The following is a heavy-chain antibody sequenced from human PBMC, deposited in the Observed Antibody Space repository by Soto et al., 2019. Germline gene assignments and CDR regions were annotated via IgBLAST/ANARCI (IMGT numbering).Heavy chain of an antibody. CDR2: IYSSGST. D-gene: IGHD6-13*01. CDR1: GGSISNYY. CDR3: ARLSHPYGSSWYMDY. J-gene: IGHJ4*02. Sequence: QVQLQESGPGLVKPWETLSLTCTVSGGSISNYYWSWIRQPPGKGLEWIGYIYSSGSTNYNPSLKSRVTISVDTSKNQFSLKLYSVTAADTAVYYCARLSHPYGSSWYMDYWGQGTLGTVSS. V-gene: IGHV4-59*08.